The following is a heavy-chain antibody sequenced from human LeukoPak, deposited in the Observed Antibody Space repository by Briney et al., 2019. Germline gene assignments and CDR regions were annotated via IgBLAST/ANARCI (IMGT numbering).Heavy chain of an antibody. Sequence: SETLSLTCSVSGGSVTSGSYYWSWIRLHPGKGLEWIGYIYYSGSTYYNPSLKSRVTISVDMSKNQFSLKLSSVTAADTAVYYCARVDIVVAPAASYFDYWGQGTLVTVSS. CDR2: IYYSGST. CDR3: ARVDIVVAPAASYFDY. CDR1: GGSVTSGSYY. V-gene: IGHV4-31*03. J-gene: IGHJ4*02. D-gene: IGHD2-2*01.